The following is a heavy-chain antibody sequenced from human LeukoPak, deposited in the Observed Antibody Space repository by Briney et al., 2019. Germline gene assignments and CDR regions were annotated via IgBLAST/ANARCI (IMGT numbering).Heavy chain of an antibody. CDR3: AKGAVEGATTLYYFDY. Sequence: GGSLRLSCAASGFTFSSYAMSCVRQAPGKGLEWVSAISGSGGSTYYADSVKGRFTISRDNSKNTLYLQMNSLRAEDTAVYYCAKGAVEGATTLYYFDYWGQGTLVTVSS. CDR2: ISGSGGST. D-gene: IGHD1-26*01. CDR1: GFTFSSYA. V-gene: IGHV3-23*01. J-gene: IGHJ4*02.